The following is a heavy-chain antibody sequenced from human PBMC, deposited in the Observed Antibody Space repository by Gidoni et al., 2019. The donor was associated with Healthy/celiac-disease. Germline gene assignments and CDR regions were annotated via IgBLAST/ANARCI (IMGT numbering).Heavy chain of an antibody. Sequence: QVQLVQSGAEVKKPGSSVKVSCKASGGTFSSYAISWVRQAPGQGLEWMGGIIPIFGTANYAQKFQGRVTITADESTSTAYMELSSLRSEDTAVYYCAREGLGYCSSTSCYRDNWFDPWGQGTLVTVSS. CDR1: GGTFSSYA. CDR3: AREGLGYCSSTSCYRDNWFDP. CDR2: IIPIFGTA. V-gene: IGHV1-69*01. J-gene: IGHJ5*02. D-gene: IGHD2-2*02.